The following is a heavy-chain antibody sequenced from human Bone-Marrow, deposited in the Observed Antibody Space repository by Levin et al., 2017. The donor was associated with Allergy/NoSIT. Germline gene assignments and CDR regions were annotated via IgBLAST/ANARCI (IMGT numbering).Heavy chain of an antibody. CDR2: ISGRGAKT. D-gene: IGHD2-15*01. Sequence: GESLKISCAASGFTFSHYAMTWVRQAPGKGLEWVSSISGRGAKTYYADSVKGRLTISRDNSKDTLYLQIHSLTVEDTAVYYCAKDPEFSATLVGYNWFDPWGQGTLVTVSS. V-gene: IGHV3-23*01. J-gene: IGHJ5*02. CDR3: AKDPEFSATLVGYNWFDP. CDR1: GFTFSHYA.